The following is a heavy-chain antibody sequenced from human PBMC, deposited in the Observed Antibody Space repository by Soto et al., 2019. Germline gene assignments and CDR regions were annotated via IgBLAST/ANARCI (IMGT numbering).Heavy chain of an antibody. Sequence: QVQLVQSGAEVKKPGASVKVSCKASGYTFTSYGISWARQAPGQGLEGMGWISAYNGNTNYAQTLQGRVPMTTATSTSTAYMELRSLRSDDTAVYYCARDKAPHSSSWYEDYWGQGTLVTVSS. CDR1: GYTFTSYG. V-gene: IGHV1-18*01. CDR3: ARDKAPHSSSWYEDY. CDR2: ISAYNGNT. J-gene: IGHJ4*02. D-gene: IGHD6-13*01.